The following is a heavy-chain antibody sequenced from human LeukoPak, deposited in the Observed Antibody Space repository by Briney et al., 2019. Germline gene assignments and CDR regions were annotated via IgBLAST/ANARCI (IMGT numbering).Heavy chain of an antibody. CDR3: AKDLSPDSGVSVTYRSGGYFDR. CDR1: GFTFSSYS. D-gene: IGHD3-10*01. V-gene: IGHV3-21*04. CDR2: ISSSSSYI. J-gene: IGHJ4*02. Sequence: KSGGSLRLSCAASGFTFSSYSMNWVRQAPGKGLEWVSSISSSSSYIYYADSVKGRFTISRDNAKNSLYLQMNSLRAEDTAVYYCAKDLSPDSGVSVTYRSGGYFDRWGQGTLVTVSS.